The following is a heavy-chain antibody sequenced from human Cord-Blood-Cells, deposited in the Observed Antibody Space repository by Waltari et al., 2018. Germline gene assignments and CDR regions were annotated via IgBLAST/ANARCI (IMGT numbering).Heavy chain of an antibody. CDR3: ASITHYYDSSGYYEYFQH. CDR2: INHSGST. CDR1: GGSFSGYY. J-gene: IGHJ1*01. Sequence: QVQLQQWGAGLFKPSETLSLTCAVYGGSFSGYYWRWIRQPPGMGLEWIGEINHSGSTNYNPSLKSRVTISVDTSKNQFSLKLSSVTAADTAVYYCASITHYYDSSGYYEYFQHWGQGTLVTVSS. D-gene: IGHD3-22*01. V-gene: IGHV4-34*01.